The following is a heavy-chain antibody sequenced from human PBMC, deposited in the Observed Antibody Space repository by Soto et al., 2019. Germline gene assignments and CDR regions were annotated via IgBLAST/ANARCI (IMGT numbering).Heavy chain of an antibody. CDR3: AAPNYYDFWSGYPPDAFDI. J-gene: IGHJ3*02. CDR1: GFTFTSSA. Sequence: TSVKVSCKASGFTFTSSAMQWVRQARGQRLEWIGWIVVGSGNTNYAQKFQERVTITRDMSTSTAYMELSSLRSEDTAVYYCAAPNYYDFWSGYPPDAFDIWGQGTMVTVS. D-gene: IGHD3-3*01. CDR2: IVVGSGNT. V-gene: IGHV1-58*02.